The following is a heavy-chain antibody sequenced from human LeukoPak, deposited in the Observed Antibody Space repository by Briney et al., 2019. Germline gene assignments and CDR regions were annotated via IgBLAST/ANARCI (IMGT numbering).Heavy chain of an antibody. CDR3: ARGGMAAAIDY. CDR2: ISGSGAST. J-gene: IGHJ4*02. CDR1: GLTLSTNA. V-gene: IGHV3-23*01. D-gene: IGHD6-13*01. Sequence: GGSVRLSCFTSGLTLSTNAMSWVRQAPGKGLEWISGISGSGASTYYADSVKGRFTISRDDSRNTLYLQMNSLRADDTAVYYCARGGMAAAIDYWGQGTLVTVSS.